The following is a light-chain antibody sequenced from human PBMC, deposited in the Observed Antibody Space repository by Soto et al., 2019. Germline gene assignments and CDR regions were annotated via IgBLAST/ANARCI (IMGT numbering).Light chain of an antibody. J-gene: IGLJ2*01. V-gene: IGLV2-23*01. CDR2: EGS. Sequence: QSALTQPASVSRSPGQSITISCTGTSSDVGSYNLVSWYQQHPGKAPKLMIYEGSKRPSGVSNRFSGSKSGNTASLTISGLQAEDEADYYCCSYAGGSTLVFGGGTKLTVL. CDR3: CSYAGGSTLV. CDR1: SSDVGSYNL.